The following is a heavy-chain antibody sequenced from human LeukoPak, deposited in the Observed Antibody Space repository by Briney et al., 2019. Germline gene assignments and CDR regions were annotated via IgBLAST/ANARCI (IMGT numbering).Heavy chain of an antibody. D-gene: IGHD3-3*01. CDR1: GFTFSSYG. CDR2: IRYDGSNK. V-gene: IGHV3-30*02. CDR3: AKDRSVITIFGIDY. J-gene: IGHJ4*02. Sequence: GALRLSCAAAGFTFSSYGMHWVRQAPGKGLEWVAFIRYDGSNKYYADSVKGRFTISRDNSKNTLYLQMNSLRAEDTAVYYCAKDRSVITIFGIDYWGQGTLVTVSS.